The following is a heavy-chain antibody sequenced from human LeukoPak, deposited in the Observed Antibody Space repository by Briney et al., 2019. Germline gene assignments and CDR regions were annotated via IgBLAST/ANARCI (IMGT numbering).Heavy chain of an antibody. CDR2: ISSSSSTI. CDR3: TRRAPYFDY. Sequence: PGGSLRLSCAASGFTFSSYSMNWVRQAPGKGLEWVSYISSSSSTIYYADSVKGRFTISRDNAKNSLYLQMNSLRAEDTAVYYCTRRAPYFDYWGQGTLVTVSS. CDR1: GFTFSSYS. D-gene: IGHD1-14*01. J-gene: IGHJ4*02. V-gene: IGHV3-48*04.